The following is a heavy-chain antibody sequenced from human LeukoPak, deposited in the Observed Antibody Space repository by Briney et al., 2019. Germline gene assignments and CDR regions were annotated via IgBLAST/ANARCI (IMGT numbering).Heavy chain of an antibody. D-gene: IGHD2-8*01. CDR2: ISGSGDST. CDR1: GFNLDNYA. Sequence: GGSLRLSCVASGFNLDNYAMSWVRQAPGKGLEWVSAISGSGDSTYYADSVKGRFTISRDDSENTLYLQMNSLRDDDSAAYFCARVYLERLTAGYFDHWGQGTQVTVSP. CDR3: ARVYLERLTAGYFDH. J-gene: IGHJ4*02. V-gene: IGHV3-23*01.